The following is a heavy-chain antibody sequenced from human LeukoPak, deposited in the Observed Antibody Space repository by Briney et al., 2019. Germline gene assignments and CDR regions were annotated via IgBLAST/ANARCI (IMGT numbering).Heavy chain of an antibody. J-gene: IGHJ5*02. CDR2: INPNSGGT. V-gene: IGHV1-2*02. CDR1: GYTFTGYY. CDR3: ARVRLRGPGSNRFDP. Sequence: GASVKVSCKASGYTFTGYYMHWVRQAPGQGLEWMGWINPNSGGTNYAQKFQGRVTMTRDTSISTAYMELSRLRSDDTVVYYCARVRLRGPGSNRFDPWGQGTLVTVSS. D-gene: IGHD4-17*01.